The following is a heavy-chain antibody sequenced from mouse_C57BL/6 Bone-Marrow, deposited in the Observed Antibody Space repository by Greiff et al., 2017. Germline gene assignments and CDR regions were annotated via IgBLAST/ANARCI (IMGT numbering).Heavy chain of an antibody. CDR2: IHPNSGST. CDR1: GYTFTSYW. J-gene: IGHJ4*01. D-gene: IGHD1-1*02. V-gene: IGHV1-64*01. CDR3: ARGPFGGYQYYYAMDY. Sequence: QVQLQQPGAELVKPGASVKLSCKASGYTFTSYWMHWVKQRPGQGLEWIGMIHPNSGSTNYNEKFKSKATLTVDKSSSTAYMQLSSLTSEDSAVYYCARGPFGGYQYYYAMDYWGQGTSVTVSS.